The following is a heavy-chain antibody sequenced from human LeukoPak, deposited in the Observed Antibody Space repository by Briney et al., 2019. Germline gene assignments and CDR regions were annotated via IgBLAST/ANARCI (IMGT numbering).Heavy chain of an antibody. V-gene: IGHV4-30-2*01. CDR3: AVGHYYHSSGYLFDS. D-gene: IGHD3-22*01. CDR2: IYHSGNS. CDR1: GGSITSGDTH. Sequence: SETLSLTCAVSGGSITSGDTHWSWIRQPPGKGLEWIGSIYHSGNSDFNPSLKSRVTISVDTSKNQVSLKLTSVTAADMAVYYCAVGHYYHSSGYLFDSWGQGTLVTVSS. J-gene: IGHJ4*02.